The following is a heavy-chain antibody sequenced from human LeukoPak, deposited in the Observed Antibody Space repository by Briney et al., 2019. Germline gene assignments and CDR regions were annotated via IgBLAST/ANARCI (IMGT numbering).Heavy chain of an antibody. CDR2: IFRRGSDT. CDR1: GFTFSIYG. D-gene: IGHD2-2*03. J-gene: IGHJ6*03. V-gene: IGHV3-23*01. Sequence: GGSLRLSCAASGFTFSIYGMMCVPPAPGEGLEGVSGIFRRGSDTYHADSVKGRLTISRDNSKNTLHLQMNSLRAEDTAVYYCATHGSAHYFMDVWDKETTVTISS. CDR3: ATHGSAHYFMDV.